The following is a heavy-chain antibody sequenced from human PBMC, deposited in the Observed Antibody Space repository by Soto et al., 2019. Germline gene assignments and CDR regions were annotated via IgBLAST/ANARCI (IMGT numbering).Heavy chain of an antibody. J-gene: IGHJ4*02. CDR2: ISAYNGDT. Sequence: GASVKVSCKASDYTFTSYGISWVRQAPGQGLEWMGWISAYNGDTNYAHKFQDRVTMTTDTSTTTAYMELRSLSSDDTAVYYCGRDDIILKGWYIDHWGQGTLGTV. CDR3: GRDDIILKGWYIDH. V-gene: IGHV1-18*01. CDR1: DYTFTSYG. D-gene: IGHD2-8*01.